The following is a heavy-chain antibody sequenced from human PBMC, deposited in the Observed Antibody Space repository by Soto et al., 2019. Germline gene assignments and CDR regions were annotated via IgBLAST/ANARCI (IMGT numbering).Heavy chain of an antibody. Sequence: PGGSLRLSCAASGFTFSAYDTHWVRQTTGKGLERVSAIGAADDPYYLGSVKGRFTISRENAKNSLYLQMNSLRAEDTAVYCCARAYSGRLPRRADYYFAMDVWGQGTTVTVSS. D-gene: IGHD2-15*01. J-gene: IGHJ6*02. CDR1: GFTFSAYD. V-gene: IGHV3-13*05. CDR2: IGAADDP. CDR3: ARAYSGRLPRRADYYFAMDV.